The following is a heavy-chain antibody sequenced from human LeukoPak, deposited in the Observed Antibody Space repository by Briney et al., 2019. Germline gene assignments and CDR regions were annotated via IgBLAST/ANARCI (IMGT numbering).Heavy chain of an antibody. Sequence: PSETLSLTCAVYGGSFSGYYWSWIRQPPGKGLEWIGEINHSGSTNYNPSLKRRVTISVDTSNNQFSLKLSSVTAADTAVYYCARGRYYYGSGSYRYNWFDPWGQGTLVTVSS. V-gene: IGHV4-34*01. CDR2: INHSGST. CDR3: ARGRYYYGSGSYRYNWFDP. J-gene: IGHJ5*02. D-gene: IGHD3-10*01. CDR1: GGSFSGYY.